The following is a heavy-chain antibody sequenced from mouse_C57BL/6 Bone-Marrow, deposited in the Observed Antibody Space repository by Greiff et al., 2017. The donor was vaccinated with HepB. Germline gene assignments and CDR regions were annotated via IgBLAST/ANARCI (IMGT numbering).Heavy chain of an antibody. CDR1: GYTFTSYW. CDR3: ARWRHCYGRSLGYLDY. V-gene: IGHV1-64*01. D-gene: IGHD1-1*01. Sequence: QVQLQQPGAELVKPGASVKLSCKASGYTFTSYWMHWVKQRPGQGLEWIGMIQPNSGSTNYNEKFKSKATLTVDKSYSTAYMQLNSLTSEDSAVYYCARWRHCYGRSLGYLDYWDRGTTLTVSS. CDR2: IQPNSGST. J-gene: IGHJ2*01.